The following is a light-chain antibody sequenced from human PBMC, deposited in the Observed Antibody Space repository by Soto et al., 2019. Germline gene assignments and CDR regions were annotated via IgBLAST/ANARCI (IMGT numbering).Light chain of an antibody. CDR3: QQYYSYPPQGT. CDR2: AAS. Sequence: IQMTQSPSSLSASVGDRVTITCRASQGIRNDLGWYQQKPGKAPKLLIYAASSLQSGVPSRFSGSGSGTDFTLTISSLQPEDFATYYCQQYYSYPPQGTFGQGTKVDIK. CDR1: QGIRND. J-gene: IGKJ1*01. V-gene: IGKV1-6*01.